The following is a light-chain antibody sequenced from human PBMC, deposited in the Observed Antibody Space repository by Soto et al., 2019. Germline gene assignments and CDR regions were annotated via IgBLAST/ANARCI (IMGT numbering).Light chain of an antibody. J-gene: IGKJ1*01. CDR2: AAS. CDR3: QQYNSYWT. Sequence: DIQMTQCPSSLSASVGDRVTITCRASQSISSYLNWYQQKPGKAPKLRIYAASSLQSGVPSRLSGSGSGTEFTLTISSLQPDDSATYYCQQYNSYWTFGQGTKVDI. CDR1: QSISSY. V-gene: IGKV1-39*01.